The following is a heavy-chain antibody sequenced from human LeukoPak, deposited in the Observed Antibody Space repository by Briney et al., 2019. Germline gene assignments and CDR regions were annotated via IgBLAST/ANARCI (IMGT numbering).Heavy chain of an antibody. V-gene: IGHV4-34*01. Sequence: SETLSLTCAVYGGSFSGYYWSWIRQPPGKGLEWIGEINHSGSANYNPSLKSRVTISVDTSKNQFSLKLSSVTAADTAVYYCARGHKQWLVPRPYYYYYYMDVWGKGTTVTVSS. CDR3: ARGHKQWLVPRPYYYYYYMDV. J-gene: IGHJ6*03. CDR2: INHSGSA. CDR1: GGSFSGYY. D-gene: IGHD6-19*01.